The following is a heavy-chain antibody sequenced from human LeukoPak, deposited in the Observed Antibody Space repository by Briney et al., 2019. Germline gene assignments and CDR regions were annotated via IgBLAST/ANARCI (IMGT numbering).Heavy chain of an antibody. CDR3: ARQYYYYSIDS. V-gene: IGHV4-39*01. CDR2: IYYSGST. D-gene: IGHD3-22*01. J-gene: IGHJ4*02. CDR1: GGSISSSSYY. Sequence: PSETLSLTCTVSGGSISSSSYYWGWIRQPPGKGLEWIGSIYYSGSTYYNPSLKSRVTISVDTSKNQFSLKLSSVTAADTAVYYCARQYYYYSIDSWGQGTLVTVSS.